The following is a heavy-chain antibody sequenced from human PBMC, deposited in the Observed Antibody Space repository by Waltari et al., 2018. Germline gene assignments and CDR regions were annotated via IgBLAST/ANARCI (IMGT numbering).Heavy chain of an antibody. Sequence: EVQLVESGGGLVQPGGSLRLSCAASGFTFSRYNMNWVRQAPGKGLEWLSYISSFGTTDYADSVKGRFTISRDNADNSLSLKMNSLRAEDTAVYYCARAKTGDYYYYYMDVWGKGTTVTISS. J-gene: IGHJ6*03. CDR2: ISSFGTT. CDR1: GFTFSRYN. D-gene: IGHD3-10*01. V-gene: IGHV3-48*04. CDR3: ARAKTGDYYYYYMDV.